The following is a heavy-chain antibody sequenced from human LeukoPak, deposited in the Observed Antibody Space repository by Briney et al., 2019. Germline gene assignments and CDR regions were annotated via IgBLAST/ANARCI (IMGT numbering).Heavy chain of an antibody. CDR2: ISKSGGA. V-gene: IGHV4-59*01. J-gene: IGHJ4*02. CDR3: TRGERLGGDY. D-gene: IGHD1-26*01. Sequence: SETLALTCTVSGGSIGAYYWSWIRQPPGKGLEWIGYISKSGGANYNPSLKSRVTISLDTSKNQFSLRLTSVTAADTAVYYCTRGERLGGDYWGQGTLVAVSS. CDR1: GGSIGAYY.